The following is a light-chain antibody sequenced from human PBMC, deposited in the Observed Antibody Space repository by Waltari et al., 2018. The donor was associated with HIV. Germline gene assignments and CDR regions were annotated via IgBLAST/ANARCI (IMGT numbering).Light chain of an antibody. CDR2: YKTHSNK. V-gene: IGLV5-45*02. J-gene: IGLJ2*01. CDR1: SGINVGTYR. Sequence: QPVLPQPSSLPASPGASASLTCTSRSGINVGTYRIHCHQLKPWCPPQHPLRYKTHSNKRQGSGVPSLFSGSKDSSANAGILLTSGLQSEDEADYYCMIWHNNAYVVFGGGTKLTVL. CDR3: MIWHNNAYVV.